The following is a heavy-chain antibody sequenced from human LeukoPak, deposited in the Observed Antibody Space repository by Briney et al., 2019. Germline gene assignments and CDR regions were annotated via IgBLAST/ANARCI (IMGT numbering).Heavy chain of an antibody. J-gene: IGHJ4*02. CDR3: ARLADSSSWPTGPGY. D-gene: IGHD6-13*01. CDR2: INHSGST. V-gene: IGHV4-34*01. Sequence: SETLSLTCAVYGGSFSGYYWSWIREPLGRGLEWIGEINHSGSTNYNPSLKSRVTISVDTSKNQFSLKLSSVTAADTAVYYCARLADSSSWPTGPGYWGQGTLVTVSS. CDR1: GGSFSGYY.